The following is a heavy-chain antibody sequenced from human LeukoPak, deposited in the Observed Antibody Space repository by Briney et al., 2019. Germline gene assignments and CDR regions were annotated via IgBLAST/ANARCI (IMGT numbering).Heavy chain of an antibody. Sequence: SETLSLTCTVSGGSISSGSYYWSWIRQPAGKGLEWIGRIYTSGSTNYNPSLKSRVTMSVDTSKNQFSLKLSSVTAADTAVYYCARDKTGWFPVGREQQLANWFDPWGQGTLVTVSS. V-gene: IGHV4-61*02. D-gene: IGHD6-13*01. J-gene: IGHJ5*02. CDR3: ARDKTGWFPVGREQQLANWFDP. CDR1: GGSISSGSYY. CDR2: IYTSGST.